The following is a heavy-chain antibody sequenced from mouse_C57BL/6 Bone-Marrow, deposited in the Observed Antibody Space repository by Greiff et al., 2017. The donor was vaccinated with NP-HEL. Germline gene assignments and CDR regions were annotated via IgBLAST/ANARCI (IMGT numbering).Heavy chain of an antibody. CDR2: FYPGGGSI. J-gene: IGHJ4*01. CDR3: ASYGPYGLAY. V-gene: IGHV1-62-2*01. CDR1: GYTFTEYT. Sequence: QVQLKESGAELVKPGASVKLSCKASGYTFTEYTIHWVKQRPGQGLEWIGWFYPGGGSIKYNEKFKDKATLTADKSSSTAYMQLSRLTSEDSAVYFCASYGPYGLAYWGQGTSVTVSS.